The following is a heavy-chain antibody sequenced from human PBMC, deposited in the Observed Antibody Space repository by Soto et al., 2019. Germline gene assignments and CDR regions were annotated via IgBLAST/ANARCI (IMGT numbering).Heavy chain of an antibody. V-gene: IGHV3-66*01. CDR2: IYSGGST. Sequence: PGGSLRLSCAASGFPVSSNYMSWGRQAPGKGLEWVSVIYSGGSTYYADSVKGRFTISRDNSKNTLYLQMNSLRAEDTAVYYCARDGVAFDYWGQGTLVTVSS. CDR3: ARDGVAFDY. J-gene: IGHJ4*02. D-gene: IGHD2-15*01. CDR1: GFPVSSNY.